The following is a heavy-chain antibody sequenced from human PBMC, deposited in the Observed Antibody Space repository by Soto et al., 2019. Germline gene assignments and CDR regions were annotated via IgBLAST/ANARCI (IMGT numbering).Heavy chain of an antibody. D-gene: IGHD1-26*01. V-gene: IGHV3-30*18. CDR1: GFTFSSFG. CDR2: ISFDGSKK. CDR3: AKDSMGDYYGMDV. J-gene: IGHJ6*02. Sequence: QVQLVESGGGMVQPGRSLRLSCAASGFTFSSFGMHWVRQAPGKGLEWVAVISFDGSKKYYADSVKGRFTISRDNSKNPLFLQMNSLRAEDTAVYYCAKDSMGDYYGMDVWGQGTTVTVSS.